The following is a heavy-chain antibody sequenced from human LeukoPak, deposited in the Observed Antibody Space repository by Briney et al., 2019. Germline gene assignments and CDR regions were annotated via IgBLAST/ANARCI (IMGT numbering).Heavy chain of an antibody. CDR3: ARVRGYSYGDFDC. D-gene: IGHD5-18*01. V-gene: IGHV1-18*01. J-gene: IGHJ4*02. CDR1: GYTFTNNG. CDR2: ISAYNGNT. Sequence: AASVKVSCKASGYTFTNNGISWVRQAPGQGLEWMRWISAYNGNTNYAQKFQGRVSMTTDTSTRTAYMELTSLTSDDTAVYYCARVRGYSYGDFDCWGQGTLVTVSS.